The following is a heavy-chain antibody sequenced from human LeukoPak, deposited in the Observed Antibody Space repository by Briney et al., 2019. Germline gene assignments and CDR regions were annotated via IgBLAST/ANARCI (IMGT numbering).Heavy chain of an antibody. J-gene: IGHJ4*02. V-gene: IGHV3-53*01. CDR3: ARGTFSPQGSYYGH. Sequence: GGSLRLSCAASGFTVSSNYMNWVRQAPGKGLEWVSVIYSGGSTYYADSVRGRFTISRDNSKNTLCLQMNSLRAEDTAVYYCARGTFSPQGSYYGHWGQGTLVTVSS. CDR2: IYSGGST. CDR1: GFTVSSNY. D-gene: IGHD1-26*01.